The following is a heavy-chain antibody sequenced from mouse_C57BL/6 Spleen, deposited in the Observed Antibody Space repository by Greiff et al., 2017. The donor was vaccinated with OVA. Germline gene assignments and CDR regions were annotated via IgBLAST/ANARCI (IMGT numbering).Heavy chain of an antibody. CDR2: INPNNGGT. Sequence: EVQLQQSGPELVKPGASVKIPCTASGYTFTDYYMDWVKQSPGQSLEWIGDINPNNGGTIYTQKFKGKATLTVDKSSSTAYMELRSLTSEDTAVYDCARGYYYGSSSFAYGGQGTLVTVSA. CDR1: GYTFTDYY. CDR3: ARGYYYGSSSFAY. V-gene: IGHV1-18*01. J-gene: IGHJ3*01. D-gene: IGHD1-1*01.